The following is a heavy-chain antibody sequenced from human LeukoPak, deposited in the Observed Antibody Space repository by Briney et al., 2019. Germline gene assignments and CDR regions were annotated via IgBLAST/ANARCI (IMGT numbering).Heavy chain of an antibody. CDR3: ARGGSNHRYYYYYGMDV. V-gene: IGHV1-46*01. CDR2: INPSGGST. J-gene: IGHJ6*02. Sequence: ASVKVSCKASGYTFTSYYMHWVRQAPGQGLEWMGIINPSGGSTSYAQKFQGRVTMTRDTSTSTVYMELSSLRSEDTAVYYCARGGSNHRYYYYYGMDVWGQGTTVTASS. D-gene: IGHD1-26*01. CDR1: GYTFTSYY.